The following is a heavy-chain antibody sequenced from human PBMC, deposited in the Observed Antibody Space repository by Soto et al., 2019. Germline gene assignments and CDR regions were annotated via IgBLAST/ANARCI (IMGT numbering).Heavy chain of an antibody. Sequence: SETLSLTCAVHGGSVSGYYWNWIRQPPGQGLEWIGEIHPSGSKNYNPSLDSRVAMSLETSNNQFSLMLSFVTAADTAVYYCERGQDSDKIAYWGQGTLVPVSS. CDR3: ERGQDSDKIAY. V-gene: IGHV4-34*01. D-gene: IGHD2-15*01. J-gene: IGHJ4*02. CDR1: GGSVSGYY. CDR2: IHPSGSK.